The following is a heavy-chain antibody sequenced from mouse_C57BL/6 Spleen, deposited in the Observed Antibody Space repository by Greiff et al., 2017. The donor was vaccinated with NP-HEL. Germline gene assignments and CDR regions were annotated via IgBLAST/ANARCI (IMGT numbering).Heavy chain of an antibody. J-gene: IGHJ1*03. CDR3: AIFLIYYGSSYGWYFDV. CDR1: GFTFTDYY. D-gene: IGHD1-1*01. Sequence: EVQGVESGGGLVQPGGSLSLSCAASGFTFTDYYMSWVRQPPGKALEWLGFIRNKANGYTTEYSASVKGRFTISRDNSQSILYLQMNALRAEDRATYYCAIFLIYYGSSYGWYFDVWGTGTTVTVSS. CDR2: IRNKANGYTT. V-gene: IGHV7-3*01.